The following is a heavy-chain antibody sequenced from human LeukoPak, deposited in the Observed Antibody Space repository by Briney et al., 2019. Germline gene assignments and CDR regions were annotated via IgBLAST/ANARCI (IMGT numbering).Heavy chain of an antibody. Sequence: PGGSLRLSCAASGFDFSDYYMSWVRQSPGEGLEWLAYISANGAYTKYADSVKGRSTISRDNAKKSLYLQISGLRAEDTAVYYCVSHYCSGAYCFHDYWGQGTLVTVSS. CDR2: ISANGAYT. D-gene: IGHD6-19*01. CDR3: VSHYCSGAYCFHDY. CDR1: GFDFSDYY. V-gene: IGHV3/OR16-9*01. J-gene: IGHJ4*02.